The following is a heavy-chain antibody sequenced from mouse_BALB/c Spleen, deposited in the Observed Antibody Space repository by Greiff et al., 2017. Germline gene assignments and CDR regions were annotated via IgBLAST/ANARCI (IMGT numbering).Heavy chain of an antibody. CDR2: IYPGSGNT. D-gene: IGHD1-1*01. V-gene: IGHV1-77*01. Sequence: VQRVESGAELARPGASVKLSCKASGYTFTDYYINWVKQRTGQGLEWIGEIYPGSGNTYYNEKFKGKATLTADKSSSTAYMQLSSLTSEDSAVYFCARLITTVVATGYWYFDVWGAGTTVTVSS. CDR3: ARLITTVVATGYWYFDV. J-gene: IGHJ1*01. CDR1: GYTFTDYY.